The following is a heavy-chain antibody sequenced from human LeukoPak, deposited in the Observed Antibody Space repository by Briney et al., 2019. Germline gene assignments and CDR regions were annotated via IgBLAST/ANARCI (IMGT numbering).Heavy chain of an antibody. CDR3: ARAPNYYGSGSYFP. D-gene: IGHD3-10*01. CDR1: GGSISNYQ. Sequence: PSETLSLTCTVSGGSISNYQWSWIRQPPRKGLEWIGNISYSGNTNYNPSLTSRVTMSVDTSKNQFSLKLSSVTADDTAVYYCARAPNYYGSGSYFPWGQGTLVTVSS. CDR2: ISYSGNT. V-gene: IGHV4-59*01. J-gene: IGHJ4*02.